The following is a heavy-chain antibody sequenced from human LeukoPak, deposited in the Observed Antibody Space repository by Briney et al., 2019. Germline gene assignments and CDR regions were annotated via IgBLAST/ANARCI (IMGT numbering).Heavy chain of an antibody. V-gene: IGHV5-51*01. J-gene: IGHJ4*02. Sequence: GESLKISCKGSGYSFTSYWIGWVRQMPGKGLEWMGIIYPGDSDTGYSPSFQGQVTISADKSISTAYLQWSSLKASDTAMYYCASTSKGSYYDSSGYYYYWGQGTLVTVSS. D-gene: IGHD3-22*01. CDR1: GYSFTSYW. CDR3: ASTSKGSYYDSSGYYYY. CDR2: IYPGDSDT.